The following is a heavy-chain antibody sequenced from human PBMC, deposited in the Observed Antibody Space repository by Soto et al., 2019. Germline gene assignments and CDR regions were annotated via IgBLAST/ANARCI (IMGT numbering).Heavy chain of an antibody. Sequence: EVQLVQSGAEVKEPGESLKISCKGSGYTFTSYWIGWVRQMPGKGLEWMGIIYAGDSETRYSPSFQGQVTISADKSISTVYLQWSSLKASDTAMYYCARRQVWFGDLLHAFDIWGQGTMVTVSS. V-gene: IGHV5-51*03. CDR1: GYTFTSYW. J-gene: IGHJ3*02. CDR3: ARRQVWFGDLLHAFDI. CDR2: IYAGDSET. D-gene: IGHD3-10*01.